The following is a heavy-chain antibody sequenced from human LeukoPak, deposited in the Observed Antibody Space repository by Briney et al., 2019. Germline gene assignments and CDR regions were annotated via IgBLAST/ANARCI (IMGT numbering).Heavy chain of an antibody. CDR3: ARAANWHDDDWFDP. CDR1: GYTFTSYY. V-gene: IGHV1-8*01. J-gene: IGHJ5*02. Sequence: ASVKVSCKASGYTFTSYYINWVRQAPGQGPEWMGWMNPNSGNTDYAQRFQGRVTITRNTSISTAYMELSSLRSEDTAVYYCARAANWHDDDWFDPWGQGTLVTVSS. D-gene: IGHD1-1*01. CDR2: MNPNSGNT.